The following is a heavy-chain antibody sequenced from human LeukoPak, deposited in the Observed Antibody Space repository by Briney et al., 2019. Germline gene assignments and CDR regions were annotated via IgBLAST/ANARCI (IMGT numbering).Heavy chain of an antibody. CDR2: ISGSGAST. D-gene: IGHD1-26*01. CDR3: AKDVGKWESLHFFDY. Sequence: GGSLRLSCAVSGFTLSSYWMSWVRQAPGKGLEWIAGISGSGASTYYADSVKGRFTISRDDSRNTLYLQMNSLRGDDTAVYYCAKDVGKWESLHFFDYWGQGTLVTVSS. CDR1: GFTLSSYW. V-gene: IGHV3-23*01. J-gene: IGHJ4*02.